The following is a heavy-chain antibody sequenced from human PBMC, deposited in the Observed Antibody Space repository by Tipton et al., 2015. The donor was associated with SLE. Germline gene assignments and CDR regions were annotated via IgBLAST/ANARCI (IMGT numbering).Heavy chain of an antibody. J-gene: IGHJ4*02. CDR3: AKKKGGTMEDY. CDR1: GVSSSRVSFF. CDR2: VYISGDT. Sequence: TLSLTCTVSGVSSSRVSFFWTSIRQPAGKGLEWIGRVYISGDTNYNHSLKSRVTISVDTSKNQFTLKLSSVTAADTAVYYCAKKKGGTMEDYWSQGSLFTVSS. D-gene: IGHD1-7*01. V-gene: IGHV4-61*02.